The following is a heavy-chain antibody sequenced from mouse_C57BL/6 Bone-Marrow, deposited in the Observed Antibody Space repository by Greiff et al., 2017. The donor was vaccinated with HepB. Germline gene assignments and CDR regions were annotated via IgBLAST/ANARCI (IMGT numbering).Heavy chain of an antibody. J-gene: IGHJ1*03. CDR1: GYSFTSYY. CDR2: IYPGSGNT. Sequence: VQLQQSGTVLVKPGASVKISCKASGYSFTSYYIHWVKQRPGQGLEWIGWIYPGSGNTKYNEKFKGKATLTADTSSSTAYMQLSSLTSEDTAVYYCARLRSNHWYFDVWGTGTTVTVSS. D-gene: IGHD2-5*01. V-gene: IGHV1-66*01. CDR3: ARLRSNHWYFDV.